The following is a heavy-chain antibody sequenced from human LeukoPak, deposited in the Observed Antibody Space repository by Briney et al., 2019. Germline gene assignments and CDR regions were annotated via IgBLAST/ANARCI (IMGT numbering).Heavy chain of an antibody. Sequence: GGSLRLSCAASGFTFSDYYMSWIRQAPGKGLEWVSYISSSGSTIYYADSVKGRFTISRDNAKNSLYLQMNSLRAEDTAVYYCARVKAAAGKHYYYGMDVWGQGTTVTVSS. D-gene: IGHD6-13*01. J-gene: IGHJ6*02. V-gene: IGHV3-11*01. CDR3: ARVKAAAGKHYYYGMDV. CDR1: GFTFSDYY. CDR2: ISSSGSTI.